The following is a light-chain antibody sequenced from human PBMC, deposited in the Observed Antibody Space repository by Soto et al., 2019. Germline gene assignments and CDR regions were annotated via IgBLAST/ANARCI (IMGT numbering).Light chain of an antibody. CDR3: QQYIDWPPYT. CDR2: GAS. Sequence: IVLTQSPGTLSLSPGERATLSCRASQTVSRSLAWYQQKPGQAPRLLIYGASTRATGIPGRFSGSGSGTDFTLTISSLQSEDFAVYYCQQYIDWPPYTFGQGTKVDIK. CDR1: QTVSRS. J-gene: IGKJ2*01. V-gene: IGKV3-15*01.